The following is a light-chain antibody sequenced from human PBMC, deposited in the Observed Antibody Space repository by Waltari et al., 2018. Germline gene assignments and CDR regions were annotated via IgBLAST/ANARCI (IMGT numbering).Light chain of an antibody. CDR2: EVS. CDR3: SSNAGGHVV. CDR1: SSDLGKSNL. J-gene: IGLJ1*01. V-gene: IGLV2-23*02. Sequence: QSALTQPASVSGSPGQSTTIPGTGASSDLGKSNLVSWFQKYPGKAPTLLIYEVSNRPSGVSHRFAGSKSGNTASLTISGLRTEDEADYYCSSNAGGHVVFGSGTKVTVL.